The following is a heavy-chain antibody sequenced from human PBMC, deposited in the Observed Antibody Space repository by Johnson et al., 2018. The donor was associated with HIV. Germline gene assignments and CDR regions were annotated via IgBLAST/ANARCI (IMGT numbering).Heavy chain of an antibody. V-gene: IGHV3-23*04. CDR2: ISGPGDNT. Sequence: VQLVESGGGLVKPGGSLRLSCAASGFTFSDYYMSWIRQAPGKGLEWVSAISGPGDNTYYADSVKGPFTISRDNAKNTLFLQMTSLRGEDTAKYYCAKDQSSSAFHALDIWGQGTVVTVS. D-gene: IGHD2-15*01. CDR1: GFTFSDYY. CDR3: AKDQSSSAFHALDI. J-gene: IGHJ3*02.